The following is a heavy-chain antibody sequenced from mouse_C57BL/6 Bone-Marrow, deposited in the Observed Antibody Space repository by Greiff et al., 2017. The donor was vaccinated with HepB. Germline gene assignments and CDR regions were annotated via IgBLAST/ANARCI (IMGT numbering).Heavy chain of an antibody. CDR2: FDPNSGGT. D-gene: IGHD1-1*01. V-gene: IGHV1-72*01. CDR1: GYTFTSYW. CDR3: ARSDYGSSYEGFDY. J-gene: IGHJ2*01. Sequence: VQLQQPGAELVKPGASVKLSCKASGYTFTSYWMHWVKQRPGRGLEWIGRFDPNSGGTKYNEKFKSKATLTVDKPSSTAYMQLRSLTSEDSAVYYCARSDYGSSYEGFDYWGQGTTLTVSS.